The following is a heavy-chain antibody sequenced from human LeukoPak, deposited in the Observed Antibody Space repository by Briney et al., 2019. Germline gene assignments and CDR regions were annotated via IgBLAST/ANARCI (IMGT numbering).Heavy chain of an antibody. CDR3: ARSWTAAPGTSYN. J-gene: IGHJ4*02. V-gene: IGHV5-51*04. CDR1: GYSFPRYW. D-gene: IGHD1-1*01. Sequence: GESLKLSRKCPGYSFPRYWIALVRQMPGKGLEWMGIINPGDSDTRYSPSFQGQVTISADKPITTAYLQWSRLEAPDTAMYFCARSWTAAPGTSYNCGQGTLVTVSS. CDR2: INPGDSDT.